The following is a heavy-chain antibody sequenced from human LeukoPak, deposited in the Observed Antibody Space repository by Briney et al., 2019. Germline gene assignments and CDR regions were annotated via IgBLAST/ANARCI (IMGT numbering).Heavy chain of an antibody. Sequence: PGRSLRLSCGGSGFIFDDYAMHWVRQAPGKGLEWVSGVNWNSGAIDYAESVKGRFTISRDNAKNSLYLQMNSLRTEDTALYFCARDRAYSYGYTYFDLWGRGTLVTV. CDR3: ARDRAYSYGYTYFDL. CDR1: GFIFDDYA. D-gene: IGHD5-18*01. CDR2: VNWNSGAI. V-gene: IGHV3-9*01. J-gene: IGHJ2*01.